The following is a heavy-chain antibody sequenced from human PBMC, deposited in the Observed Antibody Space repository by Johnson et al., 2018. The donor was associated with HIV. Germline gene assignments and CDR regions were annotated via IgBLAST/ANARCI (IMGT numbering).Heavy chain of an antibody. V-gene: IGHV3-30*04. CDR1: GFTFSSYA. CDR2: ISYDGSNK. Sequence: QVQLVESGGGVVQPGRSLRLSCAASGFTFSSYAMHWVRQAPGKGLEWVAVISYDGSNKYYADSVKGRFTISRDNSKNTLYLQMNSLRAEDTAVYYCARDSPRIVGVPDAFYIWGQGTMVTVSS. CDR3: ARDSPRIVGVPDAFYI. J-gene: IGHJ3*02. D-gene: IGHD1-26*01.